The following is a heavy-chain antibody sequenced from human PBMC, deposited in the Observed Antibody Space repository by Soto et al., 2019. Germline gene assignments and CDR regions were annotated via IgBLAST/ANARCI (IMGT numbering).Heavy chain of an antibody. CDR2: ISYDGSNE. CDR3: AKDRGIGVPGTTGKDY. Sequence: QVQLVESGGGVVQPGRSLRLSCAASGFALRYYGMHWVRQAPGKGLEWVALISYDGSNEYYADSVRGRFTISRDNSKNTLYLQINSLRPEDTAVYYCAKDRGIGVPGTTGKDYWGQGTLVTVSS. CDR1: GFALRYYG. D-gene: IGHD6-19*01. V-gene: IGHV3-30*18. J-gene: IGHJ4*02.